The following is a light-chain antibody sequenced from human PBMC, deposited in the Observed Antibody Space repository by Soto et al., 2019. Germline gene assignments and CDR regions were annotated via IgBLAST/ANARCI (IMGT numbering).Light chain of an antibody. J-gene: IGKJ5*01. CDR2: EAS. V-gene: IGKV3-11*01. Sequence: EIVLTQSPATLSLSPGERATLSCRASQTVSSSLAWYQQKPGQAPRLLIYEASNRATGIPARFSGSGSGTEFTLTISSLQSEDFAVYYCQQYNNWPITFGQGTRLEIK. CDR3: QQYNNWPIT. CDR1: QTVSSS.